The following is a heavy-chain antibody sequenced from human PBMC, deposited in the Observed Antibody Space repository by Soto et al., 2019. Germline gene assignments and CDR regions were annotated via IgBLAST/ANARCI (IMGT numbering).Heavy chain of an antibody. D-gene: IGHD3-10*01. Sequence: QVQLVQSGAEVKKPGASVKVSCKASGYSFTSFPIHWVRQAPGQGLECMGWINAANGYTRYSQKFQGRVTIIRDTPATTAYMDLSSLTSEYTAVYYCARGGGLDDWGQGTLITVSS. CDR2: INAANGYT. CDR1: GYSFTSFP. J-gene: IGHJ4*02. V-gene: IGHV1-3*01. CDR3: ARGGGLDD.